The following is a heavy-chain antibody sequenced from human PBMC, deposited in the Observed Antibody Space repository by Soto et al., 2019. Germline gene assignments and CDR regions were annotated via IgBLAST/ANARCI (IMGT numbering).Heavy chain of an antibody. J-gene: IGHJ6*02. CDR1: GYTFTSFG. D-gene: IGHD2-2*01. CDR2: ISAYDGHT. Sequence: QVQLVQSGAEVKKPGASVKVSCKTSGYTFTSFGINWVRQAPGQGLEWMGWISAYDGHTNYAQNLQGRVTMTTDTSTSTAYLDLRSLSSDDTAVYYCAKGPLYPYGLAVWGQGTTVTVSS. V-gene: IGHV1-18*01. CDR3: AKGPLYPYGLAV.